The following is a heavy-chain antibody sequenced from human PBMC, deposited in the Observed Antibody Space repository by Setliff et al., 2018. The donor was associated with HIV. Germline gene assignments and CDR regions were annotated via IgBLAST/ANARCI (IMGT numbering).Heavy chain of an antibody. CDR1: TYTFSSYV. D-gene: IGHD2-2*01. CDR2: ISVYNGNT. J-gene: IGHJ3*02. CDR3: ATQRDIVMVPGQGGFDI. V-gene: IGHV1-18*01. Sequence: PSVKVSCKASTYTFSSYVINWVRQAPGQGLEWMGRISVYNGNTSYAQKLQGRVIMTTDTSTSTAYMELRSLRSDDTAMYYCATQRDIVMVPGQGGFDIWAQGTMVTVSS.